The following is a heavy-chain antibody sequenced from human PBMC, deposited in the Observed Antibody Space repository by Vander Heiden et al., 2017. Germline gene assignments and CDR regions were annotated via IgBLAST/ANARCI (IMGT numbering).Heavy chain of an antibody. J-gene: IGHJ6*02. CDR3: ARVLSGYYYAMDV. Sequence: QVQLQESGPGMVKPSQTLSLTCTVSGGSIRSGGYYWHWIRQHPGKGLEWIGYIYYSGSTYYNPSLKSRVTMSVDTSKNQFSLKLSSVTVADTAVYYCARVLSGYYYAMDVWGQGTTVTVSS. CDR2: IYYSGST. V-gene: IGHV4-31*03. D-gene: IGHD3-10*01. CDR1: GGSIRSGGYY.